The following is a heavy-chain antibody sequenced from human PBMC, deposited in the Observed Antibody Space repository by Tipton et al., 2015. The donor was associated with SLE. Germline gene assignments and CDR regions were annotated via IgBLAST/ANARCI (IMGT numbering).Heavy chain of an antibody. CDR2: IHYNRDT. J-gene: IGHJ4*02. CDR3: VVCSPSSCSYFDY. Sequence: LRLSCTVSGASVSSHYWNWIRQTPGKGLEWIGYIHYNRDTNYHPSLKSRVTISVGTSKNQFSLKLSSVTAADTAVYYCVVCSPSSCSYFDYWGQGRLVTVSS. V-gene: IGHV4-59*02. CDR1: GASVSSHY. D-gene: IGHD2-2*01.